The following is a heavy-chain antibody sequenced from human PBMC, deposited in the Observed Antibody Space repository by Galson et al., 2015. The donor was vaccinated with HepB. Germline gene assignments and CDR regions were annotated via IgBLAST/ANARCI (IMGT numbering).Heavy chain of an antibody. J-gene: IGHJ4*02. CDR2: INSDGSGT. Sequence: SLRLSCAASGFTVNRYWMHWVRQAPGKGLVWVARINSDGSGTAYADFVRSRFTISRDNARKRLYLQMNGLKVEDTAVYYGARDPGGGGYELDYWGQGTQVSVSS. D-gene: IGHD5-12*01. V-gene: IGHV3-74*01. CDR1: GFTVNRYW. CDR3: ARDPGGGGYELDY.